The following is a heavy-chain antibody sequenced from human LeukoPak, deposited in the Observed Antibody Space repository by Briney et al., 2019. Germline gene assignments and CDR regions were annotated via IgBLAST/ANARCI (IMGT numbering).Heavy chain of an antibody. CDR1: GGSISSGGYS. CDR3: ASSHDYGDPNWFDP. D-gene: IGHD4-17*01. CDR2: IYHSGST. J-gene: IGHJ5*02. V-gene: IGHV4-30-2*01. Sequence: PSQTLSLTCAVSGGSISSGGYSWSWIRQPPGTGLERIGYIYHSGSTYYNPSLKSRVTISVDRSKNQFSLKLSSVTAADTAVYYCASSHDYGDPNWFDPWGQGTLVTVSS.